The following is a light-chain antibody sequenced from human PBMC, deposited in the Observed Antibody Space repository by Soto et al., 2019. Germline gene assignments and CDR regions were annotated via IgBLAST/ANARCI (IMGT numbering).Light chain of an antibody. J-gene: IGKJ5*01. CDR2: GTS. CDR1: QSVSSN. CDR3: QQRGDWPPIT. V-gene: IGKV3-15*01. Sequence: EVVMTQSPATLSVSPGERATLSCRASQSVSSNLAWYQQKPGQAPRLLIHGTSTRATGVPARFSGSGSGTESTLIISSLQSEDFAVYYCQQRGDWPPITFGQGTRLEIK.